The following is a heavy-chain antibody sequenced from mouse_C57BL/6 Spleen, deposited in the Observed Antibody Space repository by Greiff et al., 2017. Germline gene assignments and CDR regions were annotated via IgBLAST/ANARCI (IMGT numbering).Heavy chain of an antibody. CDR1: GFTFSSYT. CDR2: ISGGGGNT. Sequence: DVMLVESGGGLVKPGGSLKLSCAASGFTFSSYTMSWVRQTPEKRLEWVATISGGGGNTYYPDSVKGRFTISRDNAKNTLYLQMSSLRSEDTALYYCARRTVVARYFDVWGTGTTVTVSS. V-gene: IGHV5-9*01. D-gene: IGHD1-1*01. J-gene: IGHJ1*03. CDR3: ARRTVVARYFDV.